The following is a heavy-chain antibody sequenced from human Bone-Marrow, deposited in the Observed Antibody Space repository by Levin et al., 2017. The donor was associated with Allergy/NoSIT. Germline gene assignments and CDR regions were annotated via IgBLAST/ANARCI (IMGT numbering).Heavy chain of an antibody. CDR1: GFTFSSYA. D-gene: IGHD3-22*01. CDR3: ASQRVRYDSSGHANNWFDP. J-gene: IGHJ5*02. CDR2: ISYDGSNK. Sequence: SGGSLRLSCAASGFTFSSYAMHWVRQAPGKGLEWVAVISYDGSNKYYADSVKGRFTISRDNSKNTLYLQMNSLRAEDTAVYYCASQRVRYDSSGHANNWFDPWGQGTLVTVSS. V-gene: IGHV3-30-3*01.